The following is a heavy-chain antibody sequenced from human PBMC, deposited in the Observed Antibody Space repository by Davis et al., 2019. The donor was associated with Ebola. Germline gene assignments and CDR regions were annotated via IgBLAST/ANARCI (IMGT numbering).Heavy chain of an antibody. CDR2: ISASSSYI. Sequence: GESLKISCAASGFSFNTYGMHWVRQAPGKGLEWVSSISASSSYIYYADSVKGRFTISRDDARKSVYLQMNSLRAEDTAVYYCARPYSSSWYDLFDFWGQGTLVTVSS. CDR1: GFSFNTYG. V-gene: IGHV3-21*01. J-gene: IGHJ4*02. D-gene: IGHD6-13*01. CDR3: ARPYSSSWYDLFDF.